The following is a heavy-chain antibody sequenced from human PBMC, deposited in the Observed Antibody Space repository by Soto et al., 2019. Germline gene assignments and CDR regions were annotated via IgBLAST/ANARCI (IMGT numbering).Heavy chain of an antibody. Sequence: QVQLVQSGAEVKMPGASVKVSCKASGYTFTGYFIHWVRQAPGQGLEWMGWINPNSGGTKYAQKFQGRVTMTKDTYISTAYMELSRLRSDDTAVYYCAREAMASSVVGYWGQGTLVTVSS. CDR3: AREAMASSVVGY. J-gene: IGHJ4*02. D-gene: IGHD5-18*01. CDR2: INPNSGGT. CDR1: GYTFTGYF. V-gene: IGHV1-2*02.